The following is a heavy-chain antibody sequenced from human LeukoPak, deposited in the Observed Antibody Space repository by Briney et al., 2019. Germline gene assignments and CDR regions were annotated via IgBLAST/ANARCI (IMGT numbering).Heavy chain of an antibody. CDR2: INPNSGGT. V-gene: IGHV1-2*02. CDR1: GYTFTGYY. Sequence: RGASVKVSCKASGYTFTGYYMHWVRQAPGQGLEWMGWINPNSGGTNYAQKFQGRVTMTRDTSISTAYMELSRLRSDDTAVYYCARERPRYCSGGSCYEGNWFDPWGQGTLVTVSS. CDR3: ARERPRYCSGGSCYEGNWFDP. D-gene: IGHD2-15*01. J-gene: IGHJ5*02.